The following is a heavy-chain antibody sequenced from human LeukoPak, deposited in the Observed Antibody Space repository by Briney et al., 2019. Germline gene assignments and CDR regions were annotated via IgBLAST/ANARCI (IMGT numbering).Heavy chain of an antibody. Sequence: ASVKVSCKASGYTFTGHYMHWVRQAPGQGLEWMGWINPNSGGTNYAQKFQGRVTMTRDTSISTAYMELSRLRSDDTAVYYCATRLWFGELLPFDYWGQGTLVTVSS. V-gene: IGHV1-2*02. D-gene: IGHD3-10*01. J-gene: IGHJ4*02. CDR1: GYTFTGHY. CDR2: INPNSGGT. CDR3: ATRLWFGELLPFDY.